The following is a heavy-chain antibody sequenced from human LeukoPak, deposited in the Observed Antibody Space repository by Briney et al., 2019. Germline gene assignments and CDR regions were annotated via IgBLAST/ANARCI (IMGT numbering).Heavy chain of an antibody. CDR2: INHSGTT. J-gene: IGHJ3*02. Sequence: SETLSLTCAVSGYSISSGYYCGWIRQPPGKGLEWIGDINHSGTTSCNPSLKSRVTISVDTSKNQFSLKLSSVTAADTAVYYCARYFYSPGAFDNWGQGTMVTVSS. V-gene: IGHV4-38-2*01. D-gene: IGHD2/OR15-2a*01. CDR1: GYSISSGYY. CDR3: ARYFYSPGAFDN.